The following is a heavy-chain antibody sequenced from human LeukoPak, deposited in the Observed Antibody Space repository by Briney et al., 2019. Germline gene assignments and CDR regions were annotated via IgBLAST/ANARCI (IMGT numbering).Heavy chain of an antibody. CDR2: MNPNSGGT. CDR1: GYTFTGYY. J-gene: IGHJ5*02. V-gene: IGHV1-2*02. CDR3: ARDAGYCSSTSCQGGWFDP. Sequence: EASVKVSCKASGYTFTGYYMHWVRQAPGQGLGWMGWMNPNSGGTNYAQKFQGRVTMTRDTSISTAYMELSRLRSDDTAVYYCARDAGYCSSTSCQGGWFDPWGQGTMVTVSS. D-gene: IGHD2-2*01.